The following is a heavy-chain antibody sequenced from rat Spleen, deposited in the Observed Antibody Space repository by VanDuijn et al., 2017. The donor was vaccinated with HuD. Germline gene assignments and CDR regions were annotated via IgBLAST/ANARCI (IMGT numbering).Heavy chain of an antibody. Sequence: EVQLVESGGGLVQPGRSLKLSCAASGFTFSNYAMAWVCQAPTKGLEWVATISYGDSSGHSSTYYRDSVKGRFTISRDNAQSTLYLQKHSLRSEDTATYYCTRDLYLGFTYWGQGTLVTVSS. J-gene: IGHJ3*01. V-gene: IGHV5-29*01. CDR1: GFTFSNYA. CDR2: ISYGDSSGHSST. CDR3: TRDLYLGFTY. D-gene: IGHD2-1*01.